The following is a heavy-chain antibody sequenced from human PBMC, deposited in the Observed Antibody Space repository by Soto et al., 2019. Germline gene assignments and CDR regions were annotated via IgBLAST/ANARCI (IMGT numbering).Heavy chain of an antibody. CDR2: ISYDGSNK. D-gene: IGHD6-19*01. CDR1: GFTFSSYA. CDR3: AILRIAVAGYYYGMDV. Sequence: GGSLRLSCAASGFTFSSYAMHWVRQAPGKGLEWVAVISYDGSNKYYADSVKGRFTISRDNSKNTLYLQMNSLRAEDTAVYYCAILRIAVAGYYYGMDVWGQGTTVTVSS. V-gene: IGHV3-30-3*01. J-gene: IGHJ6*02.